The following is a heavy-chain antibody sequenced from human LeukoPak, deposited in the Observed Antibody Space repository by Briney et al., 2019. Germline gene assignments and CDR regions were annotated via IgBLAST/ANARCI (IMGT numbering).Heavy chain of an antibody. CDR1: GGSIRSYY. J-gene: IGHJ4*02. V-gene: IGHV4-59*01. CDR2: IYFSGST. D-gene: IGHD1-1*01. CDR3: ARVGDWNDLVY. Sequence: PSETLSLTCTVSGGSIRSYYWSWIRQPPGKGLEWIGYIYFSGSTSYNPSLKSRVTISVDTSKNQFSLKLSSVTAADTAVYYCARVGDWNDLVYWGQGTLVTVSS.